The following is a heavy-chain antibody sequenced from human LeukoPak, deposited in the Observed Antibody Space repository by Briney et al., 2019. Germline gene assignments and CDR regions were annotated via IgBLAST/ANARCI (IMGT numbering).Heavy chain of an antibody. CDR1: GYTFTTYG. V-gene: IGHV1-18*01. Sequence: ASVKVSCKASGYTFTTYGISWVRLAPGHGLEWMGWISAYNGNTNYAQQFQGRVTMTTDTSMSTAYMELRSLRSDDTAVYYCARDLIAVRPGWFDPWGQGSLVTVSS. D-gene: IGHD6-6*01. CDR2: ISAYNGNT. CDR3: ARDLIAVRPGWFDP. J-gene: IGHJ5*02.